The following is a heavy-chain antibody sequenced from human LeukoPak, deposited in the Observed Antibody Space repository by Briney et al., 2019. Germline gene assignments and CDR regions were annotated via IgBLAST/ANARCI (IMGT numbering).Heavy chain of an antibody. CDR2: INPNSGGT. CDR1: GYTFTGYY. D-gene: IGHD1-1*01. Sequence: ASVKVPCKASGYTFTGYYMHWVRQAPGQGLEWMGWINPNSGGTNYAQKFQGRVTMTRDTSISTAYMELSRLRSDDTAVYYCARAPRNDVAAFDIWGQGTMVTVSS. CDR3: ARAPRNDVAAFDI. J-gene: IGHJ3*02. V-gene: IGHV1-2*02.